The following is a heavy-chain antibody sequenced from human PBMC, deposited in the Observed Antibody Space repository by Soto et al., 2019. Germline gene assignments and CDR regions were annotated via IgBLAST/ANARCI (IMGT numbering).Heavy chain of an antibody. CDR3: AKGGRQWLVTSDFNY. CDR1: GVTFSNYG. Sequence: PGGSLRLSCAASGVTFSNYGMHWARQAPGKGLEWVAAILYDGSNKYYADSVKGRFTISRDSSKNTVSLEMTSLRAEDTAVYYCAKGGRQWLVTSDFNYWGQGALVTVSS. D-gene: IGHD6-19*01. V-gene: IGHV3-30*18. J-gene: IGHJ4*02. CDR2: ILYDGSNK.